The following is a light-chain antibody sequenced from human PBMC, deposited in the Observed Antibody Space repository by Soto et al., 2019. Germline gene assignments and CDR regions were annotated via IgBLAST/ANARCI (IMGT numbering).Light chain of an antibody. CDR2: DTS. V-gene: IGKV3-20*01. CDR1: QSVSSSY. J-gene: IGKJ4*02. CDR3: QQYGSSPVT. Sequence: EIVLTQSPGTLSLSPGERATLSCRASQSVSSSYLAWYQQRPGQAPRLLIYDTSSRATGVPDRFSGSGSGTDFTLTLSRLEHEDFALYYYQQYGSSPVTFGGGTKVEI.